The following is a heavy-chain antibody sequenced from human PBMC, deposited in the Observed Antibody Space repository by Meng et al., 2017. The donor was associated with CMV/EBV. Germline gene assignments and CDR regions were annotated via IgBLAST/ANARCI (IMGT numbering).Heavy chain of an antibody. Sequence: GGSLRLSCAASGFSFSSYGMHWVRQAPGKGLEWVAVIWYGGSNQYYVDSVKGRFTISRDNSKNTLYLEMNSLGAEDTAVYYCAKAVTTGEGYYYGMDVWGQGTTVTVSS. D-gene: IGHD4-11*01. V-gene: IGHV3-33*08. CDR2: IWYGGSNQ. CDR3: AKAVTTGEGYYYGMDV. CDR1: GFSFSSYG. J-gene: IGHJ6*02.